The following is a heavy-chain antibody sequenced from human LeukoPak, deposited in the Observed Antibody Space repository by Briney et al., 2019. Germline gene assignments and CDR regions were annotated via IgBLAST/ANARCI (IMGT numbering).Heavy chain of an antibody. J-gene: IGHJ3*02. CDR3: ARERVYNWNALGAFDI. CDR1: GGSISSFY. D-gene: IGHD1-20*01. Sequence: SETLSLTCTVSGGSISSFYWSWIRQPPGKGLEWIGYIHYSGTTNYNPSLKSRVTILVDTSKKQFSLKLSPVTAADTAVYYCARERVYNWNALGAFDIWGQGTMVTVSS. CDR2: IHYSGTT. V-gene: IGHV4-59*01.